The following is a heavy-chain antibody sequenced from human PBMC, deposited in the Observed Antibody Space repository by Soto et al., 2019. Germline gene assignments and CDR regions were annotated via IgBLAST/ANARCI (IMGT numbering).Heavy chain of an antibody. Sequence: PGESLKISCKGSGYSFPNYWIAWVRQMPGKGLEWMGIIYPGDSDARYSPSFRGQVTISADKSINTAYLQWSSLKASDTAMYFCARHGKYDSGGYSLDYFDYWGQGAQVTVSS. CDR1: GYSFPNYW. CDR2: IYPGDSDA. CDR3: ARHGKYDSGGYSLDYFDY. V-gene: IGHV5-51*01. J-gene: IGHJ4*02. D-gene: IGHD3-22*01.